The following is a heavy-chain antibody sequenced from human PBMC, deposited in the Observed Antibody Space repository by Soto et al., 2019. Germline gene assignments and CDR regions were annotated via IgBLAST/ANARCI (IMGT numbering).Heavy chain of an antibody. CDR2: IYHSGST. J-gene: IGHJ4*02. CDR3: ARGGTYDSSGHGFDY. CDR1: GYSISSGYY. Sequence: SETLSLTCAVSGYSISSGYYWGWIRQPPGKGLEWIGSIYHSGSTYYNPSLKSRVTISVDTSKNQFSLKLSSVTAADTAVYYCARGGTYDSSGHGFDYWGQGTLVTVSS. D-gene: IGHD3-22*01. V-gene: IGHV4-38-2*01.